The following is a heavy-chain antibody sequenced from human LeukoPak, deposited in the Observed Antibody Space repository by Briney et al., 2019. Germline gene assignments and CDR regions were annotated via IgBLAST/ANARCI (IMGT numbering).Heavy chain of an antibody. V-gene: IGHV3-74*01. CDR2: INLDGSSA. CDR3: ARHLTYGGWNL. Sequence: GGSLKLSCAASGFTFSTYWMHWVRQAPGKGLVWISHINLDGSSATYADSVKGRFTISRDNAKNTLDLQMSSLRAEDTAVYYCARHLTYGGWNLWGQGTLVTVSS. D-gene: IGHD4-23*01. J-gene: IGHJ5*02. CDR1: GFTFSTYW.